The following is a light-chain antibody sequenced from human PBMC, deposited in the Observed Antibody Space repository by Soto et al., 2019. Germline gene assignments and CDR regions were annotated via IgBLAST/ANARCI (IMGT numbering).Light chain of an antibody. CDR2: EVS. CDR3: SSYTTNTTPVV. Sequence: QSALTQPASVSGSPGQSVTISCTGTSSDIGNYNYVSWYQQQAGKAPKLMIFEVSLRPSGVSNRFSGSKSGNTASLTISGLHKEDEADYYCSSYTTNTTPVVFGGGTQLTVL. V-gene: IGLV2-14*01. J-gene: IGLJ2*01. CDR1: SSDIGNYNY.